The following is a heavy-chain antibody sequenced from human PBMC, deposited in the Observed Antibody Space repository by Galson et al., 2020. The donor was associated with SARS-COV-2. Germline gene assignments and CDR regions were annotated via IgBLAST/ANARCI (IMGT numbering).Heavy chain of an antibody. J-gene: IGHJ5*02. CDR3: LSYSSTRQNH. CDR2: ISSNGETS. D-gene: IGHD2-2*01. CDR1: GFNISDYA. V-gene: IGHV3-64D*06. Sequence: WGSLRLSCSASGFNISDYAMHWVRQAPGKGLEYVSAISSNGETSFYADSVKGRFTMYRDNSKNMFYLQMTALRLEDTASYFCLSYSSTRQNHWGQRTLVTVSS.